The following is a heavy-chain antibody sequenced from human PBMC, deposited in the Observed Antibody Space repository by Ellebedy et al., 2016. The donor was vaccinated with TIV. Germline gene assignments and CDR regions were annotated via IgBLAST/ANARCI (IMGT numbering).Heavy chain of an antibody. CDR2: ITHNGATT. CDR3: AKGRGGGSDSSAPRYYFDS. V-gene: IGHV3-23*01. Sequence: PGGSLRLSCAASGFTFTSYSMSWVRQAPGKGLEWVSSITHNGATTYYADSVKGRFTISRDNSRNTLYLQMNSLRAEDTAVYYCAKGRGGGSDSSAPRYYFDSWGLGTLVTVSS. CDR1: GFTFTSYS. D-gene: IGHD6-19*01. J-gene: IGHJ4*02.